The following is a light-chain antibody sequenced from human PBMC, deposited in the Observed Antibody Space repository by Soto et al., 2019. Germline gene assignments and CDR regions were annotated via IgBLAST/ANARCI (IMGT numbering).Light chain of an antibody. CDR1: QGVTTN. V-gene: IGKV3-15*01. J-gene: IGKJ5*01. Sequence: IVMTHSPATLSVSPWYRSTLSYRAAQGVTTNFAWYQQKSGQSPRLLIYDVSNRATGVPARFSGSGSETDFTLTISGLRSEDSAVYFCQQYNNWPFSFGQGTRLEIK. CDR2: DVS. CDR3: QQYNNWPFS.